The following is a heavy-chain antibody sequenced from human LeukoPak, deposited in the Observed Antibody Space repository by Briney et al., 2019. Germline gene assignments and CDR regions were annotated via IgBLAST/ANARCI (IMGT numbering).Heavy chain of an antibody. CDR2: ISYDGSNK. CDR3: AKDSGSHLIFVFDY. D-gene: IGHD3-22*01. V-gene: IGHV3-30*18. Sequence: PGGSLRLSCAASGFTFINYAMTWVRQAPGKGLEWVAVISYDGSNKYYADSVKGRFTISRDNSKNTLYLQMNSLRAEDTAVYYCAKDSGSHLIFVFDYWGQGTLVTVSS. J-gene: IGHJ4*02. CDR1: GFTFINYA.